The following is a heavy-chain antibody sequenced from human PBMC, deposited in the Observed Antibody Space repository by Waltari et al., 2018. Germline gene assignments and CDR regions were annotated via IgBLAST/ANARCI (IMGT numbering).Heavy chain of an antibody. CDR2: IYHSGST. CDR3: ARHEGVAASKYYFDY. CDR1: GYSISRGYY. V-gene: IGHV4-38-2*01. Sequence: QVQLQESGPGLVKPSETLSLTCAVSGYSISRGYYWGWIRQPPGKGLEWIGSIYHSGSTYYNPSLKSRVTISVDTSKNQFSLKLSSVTAADTAVYYCARHEGVAASKYYFDYWGQGTLVTVSS. D-gene: IGHD6-25*01. J-gene: IGHJ4*02.